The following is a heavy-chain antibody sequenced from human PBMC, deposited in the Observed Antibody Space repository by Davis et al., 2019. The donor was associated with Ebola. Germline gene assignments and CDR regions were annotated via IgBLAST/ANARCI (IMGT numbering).Heavy chain of an antibody. J-gene: IGHJ4*02. D-gene: IGHD3-22*01. V-gene: IGHV3-48*02. CDR1: GFTFSSYS. CDR3: ARDVDDSSGYYFGFDY. Sequence: GESLKISCAASGFTFSSYSMSWVRQAPGKGLEWVSYISSSSTTIYYADSVKGRFTISRDNAKNSLYLQMNSLRDEDTAVYYCARDVDDSSGYYFGFDYWGQGTLVTVSS. CDR2: ISSSSTTI.